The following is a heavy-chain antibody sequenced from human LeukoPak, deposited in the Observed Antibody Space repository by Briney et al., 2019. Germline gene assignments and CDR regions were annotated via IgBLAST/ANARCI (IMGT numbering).Heavy chain of an antibody. CDR3: ARVYYYDTSGYYPDLFDF. J-gene: IGHJ4*02. D-gene: IGHD3-22*01. Sequence: GGPLRLSCAASGFTFSAFWMSWVRQAPGKGLEWVANIKQDGSEQYYVDSVKGRFTISRDNARNSLYLQMNSLRAEDTAVYYCARVYYYDTSGYYPDLFDFWGQGTLVTVSS. V-gene: IGHV3-7*01. CDR2: IKQDGSEQ. CDR1: GFTFSAFW.